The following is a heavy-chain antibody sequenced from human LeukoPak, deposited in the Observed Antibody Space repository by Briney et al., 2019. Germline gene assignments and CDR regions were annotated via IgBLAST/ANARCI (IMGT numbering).Heavy chain of an antibody. CDR2: IYPSEFT. CDR3: ARVSDEYQLGNY. V-gene: IGHV4-38-2*02. J-gene: IGHJ4*02. Sequence: SQTLSLSCTVSGASYDNSYCWTSVRPPPSKRPEWIGTIYPSEFTYYSASPRRRHTISADTSKHLLSLRLTSVTAGHTALYYCARVSDEYQLGNYWVQGIVVTVS. CDR1: GASYDNSYC. D-gene: IGHD5-24*01.